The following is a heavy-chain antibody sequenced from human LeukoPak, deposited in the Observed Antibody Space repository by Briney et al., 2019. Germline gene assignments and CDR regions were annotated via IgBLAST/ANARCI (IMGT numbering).Heavy chain of an antibody. CDR2: IRTDNGNT. V-gene: IGHV1-18*01. J-gene: IGHJ4*02. Sequence: ASMKVSCKASGYTFRNYGISWVRQAPGQGLEWTGWIRTDNGNTDYAENFQGRVTMTTDTSTNTVYMQLRSLRSDDTAVYYCAREQYYDFWSGSWDYWGQGTLVTVSS. CDR3: AREQYYDFWSGSWDY. CDR1: GYTFRNYG. D-gene: IGHD3-3*01.